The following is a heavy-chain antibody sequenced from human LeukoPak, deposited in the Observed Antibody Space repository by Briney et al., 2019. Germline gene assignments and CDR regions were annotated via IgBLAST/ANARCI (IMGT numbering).Heavy chain of an antibody. Sequence: PSETLSLACTVSGYSISSGYYWGWIRQPPGKGLEWIGSIYHSGSTYYNPSLKSRVTISVDTSKNQFSLKLSSVTAADTAVYYCARHPAEYSSSSALGAFDIWGQGTMVTVSS. V-gene: IGHV4-38-2*02. J-gene: IGHJ3*02. D-gene: IGHD6-6*01. CDR3: ARHPAEYSSSSALGAFDI. CDR1: GYSISSGYY. CDR2: IYHSGST.